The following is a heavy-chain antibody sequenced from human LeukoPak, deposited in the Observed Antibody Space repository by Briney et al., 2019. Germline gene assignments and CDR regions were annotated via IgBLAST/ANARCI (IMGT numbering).Heavy chain of an antibody. Sequence: GASVKVSCKASGYTFTSYDINWVRQATGQGLEWIGWMNPNSGNTGYAQKFQGRVTITRNTSISTAYMELSSLRSEDTAVYYCARGGEYYYDSSGYYYDWFDPWGQGTLVTVSS. CDR2: MNPNSGNT. J-gene: IGHJ5*02. CDR1: GYTFTSYD. D-gene: IGHD3-22*01. V-gene: IGHV1-8*03. CDR3: ARGGEYYYDSSGYYYDWFDP.